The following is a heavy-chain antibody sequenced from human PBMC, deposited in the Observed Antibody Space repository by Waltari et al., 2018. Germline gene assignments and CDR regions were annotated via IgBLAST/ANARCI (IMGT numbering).Heavy chain of an antibody. D-gene: IGHD3-3*01. Sequence: QLQLQESGPGLVKPSETLSLTCTVSGGSISSSSYYWGWIRQPPGKGPGRIGSIYYSGSTYYNPSLKSRVTISVDTSKNQFSLKLSSVTAADTAVYYCARRALDYDFWSGYSNAGGFDYWGQGTLVTVSS. CDR3: ARRALDYDFWSGYSNAGGFDY. CDR2: IYYSGST. CDR1: GGSISSSSYY. J-gene: IGHJ4*02. V-gene: IGHV4-39*01.